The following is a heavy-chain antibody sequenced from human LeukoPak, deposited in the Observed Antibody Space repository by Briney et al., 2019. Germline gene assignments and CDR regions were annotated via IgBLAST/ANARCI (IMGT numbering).Heavy chain of an antibody. CDR2: IIPIFGTA. CDR1: GGTFSSYA. V-gene: IGHV1-69*01. J-gene: IGHJ3*02. Sequence: SVKVSCKASGGTFSSYAISWVRQAPGQGLEWMGGIIPIFGTANYAQKFQDRVTITADESTSTAYMDLSSLRSEDTAVYYCARDLPDPQYYYDSSGPNAFDIWGQGTMVTVSS. D-gene: IGHD3-22*01. CDR3: ARDLPDPQYYYDSSGPNAFDI.